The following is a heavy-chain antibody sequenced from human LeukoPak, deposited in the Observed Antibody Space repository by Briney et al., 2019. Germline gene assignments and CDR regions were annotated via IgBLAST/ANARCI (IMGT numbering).Heavy chain of an antibody. Sequence: ASVKVSCKASGYTFTSYDINWVRQATGQGLEWMGWMNPNSGNTGYAQKSQGRVTMTRNTSISTAYMELSSLRSEDTAVYYCASGYYDILTGYPAYGMDVWGQGTTVTVSS. CDR3: ASGYYDILTGYPAYGMDV. CDR1: GYTFTSYD. V-gene: IGHV1-8*01. CDR2: MNPNSGNT. J-gene: IGHJ6*02. D-gene: IGHD3-9*01.